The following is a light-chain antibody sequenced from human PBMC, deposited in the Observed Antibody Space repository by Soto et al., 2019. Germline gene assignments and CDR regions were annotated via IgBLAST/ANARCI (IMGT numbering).Light chain of an antibody. J-gene: IGKJ4*01. CDR1: QSVSSN. V-gene: IGKV3-15*01. CDR2: HAS. CDR3: QQYNNWPLT. Sequence: EIVMTQSPATLSVSPGERATLSYRASQSVSSNLAWYQQKPGQAPRLLIYHASTRATGIPARFSGSGSGTEFTLTISSLQSEDFAVYYCQQYNNWPLTFGGGTKVEIK.